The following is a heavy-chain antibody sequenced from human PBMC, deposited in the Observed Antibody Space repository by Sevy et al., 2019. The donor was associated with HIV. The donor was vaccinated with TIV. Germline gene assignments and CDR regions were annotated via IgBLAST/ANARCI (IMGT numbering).Heavy chain of an antibody. V-gene: IGHV4-61*01. Sequence: SETLSLTCTVSGDSVSGGNYYWSWIRQPPGKGLEWIGYINYSVSTNYNPSLKSRVTISIDTSKDLFSLRLTSVTAADTAVYYCGRGLFDYWGPGTLVTVSS. CDR1: GDSVSGGNYY. CDR2: INYSVST. CDR3: GRGLFDY. J-gene: IGHJ4*02.